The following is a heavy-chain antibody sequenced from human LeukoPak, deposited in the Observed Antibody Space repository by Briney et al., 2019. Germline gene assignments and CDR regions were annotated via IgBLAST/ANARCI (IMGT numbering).Heavy chain of an antibody. CDR1: GFTFSTYS. CDR3: ARVAFGLYVMDV. V-gene: IGHV3-21*01. CDR2: ISSDSKYI. J-gene: IGHJ6*02. D-gene: IGHD3-16*01. Sequence: GGSLRLSCAASGFTFSTYSMNWVRQAPGKGLEWVSSISSDSKYIFYADSPKGRFTISRDNAKNSLYLQMISLRAEDTDVYYCARVAFGLYVMDVWGQGTTVTVSS.